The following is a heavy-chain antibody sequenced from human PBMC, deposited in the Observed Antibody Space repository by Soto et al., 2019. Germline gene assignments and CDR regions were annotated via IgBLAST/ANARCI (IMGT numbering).Heavy chain of an antibody. Sequence: QVQLGRSGAEVKKPGSSVKVSCKISGGTFSRYSISWVRQAPGQGLEWMGGSFPIFGTRNYAQKFQDRVTITTDESATTYHMELSILRSEDPAVYSGARPYEGGYSSTHHYYYALHVWGQGTAVTVSS. CDR3: ARPYEGGYSSTHHYYYALHV. CDR2: SFPIFGTR. J-gene: IGHJ6*02. CDR1: GGTFSRYS. V-gene: IGHV1-69*01. D-gene: IGHD3-22*01.